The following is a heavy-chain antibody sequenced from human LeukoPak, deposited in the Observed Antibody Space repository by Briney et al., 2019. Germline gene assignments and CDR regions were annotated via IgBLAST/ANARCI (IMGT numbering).Heavy chain of an antibody. CDR1: GFTFSSYN. J-gene: IGHJ5*02. CDR2: ISSSSDYI. V-gene: IGHV3-21*01. D-gene: IGHD2/OR15-2a*01. CDR3: ARGKTSQNIVTRKTYNWFDP. Sequence: GGSLRLSCAASGFTFSSYNMNWVRQAPGKGLEWVSSISSSSDYIYYADSVKGRFTIFRDNAKNSLYLQMKSLRAEDTAVYYCARGKTSQNIVTRKTYNWFDPWGQGTLVTVSS.